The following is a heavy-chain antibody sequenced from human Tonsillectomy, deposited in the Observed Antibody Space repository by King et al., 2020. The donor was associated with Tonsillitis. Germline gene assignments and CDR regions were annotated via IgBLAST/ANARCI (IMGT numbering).Heavy chain of an antibody. J-gene: IGHJ6*03. CDR2: ISSSGSTK. CDR1: GFTLRDYY. CDR3: ATTPYVGFLGYYIDV. V-gene: IGHV3-11*01. D-gene: IGHD3-3*01. Sequence: VQLVESGGGLVKPGGSLRLSCVASGFTLRDYYMSWIRQAPGKGLEWVSSISSSGSTKYYADSVKGRFTISRDNAKNSLFLQVNSLRAEDTAVYHCATTPYVGFLGYYIDVWGKGSTLTVSS.